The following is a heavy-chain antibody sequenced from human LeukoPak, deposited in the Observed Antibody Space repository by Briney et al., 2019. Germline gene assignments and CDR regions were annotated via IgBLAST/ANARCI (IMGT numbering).Heavy chain of an antibody. J-gene: IGHJ4*02. CDR3: ARDGGSGDYVRGRIFDY. CDR1: GFTFSSYS. Sequence: PGGSLRLSCAASGFTFSSYSMNWVRQAPGKGLEWVSSISSSSSYIYYADSVKGRFTISRDNAKNSLYLQMNSLRAEDTAVYYCARDGGSGDYVRGRIFDYWGQGTLVTVSS. V-gene: IGHV3-21*01. CDR2: ISSSSSYI. D-gene: IGHD3-10*02.